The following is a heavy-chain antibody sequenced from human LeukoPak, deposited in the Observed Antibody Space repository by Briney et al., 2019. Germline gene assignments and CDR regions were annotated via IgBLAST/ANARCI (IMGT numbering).Heavy chain of an antibody. Sequence: ASVKVSCXASGYTFTSYYMHWVRQAPGQGLGWMGIINPSGGRTSYAQKFQGRVTMTRDTSTSTVYMELSSLRSEDTAVYYCARGQLGSGFFDWLSAYYFDYWGQGTLVTVSS. V-gene: IGHV1-46*01. CDR1: GYTFTSYY. D-gene: IGHD3-9*01. CDR2: INPSGGRT. CDR3: ARGQLGSGFFDWLSAYYFDY. J-gene: IGHJ4*02.